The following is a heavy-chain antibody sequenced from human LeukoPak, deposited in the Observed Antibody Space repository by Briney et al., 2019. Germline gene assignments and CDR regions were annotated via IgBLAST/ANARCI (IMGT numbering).Heavy chain of an antibody. V-gene: IGHV3-48*04. Sequence: GGSLRLSCAVSGFTFSSYSMTWVRQAPGKGLEWVSYISSTSSTVYYADSVKGRFTISRDNSKNSLYLQMNSLRTEDTALYYCAKDAPRYATYYYMDVWGKGTTVTISS. CDR2: ISSTSSTV. J-gene: IGHJ6*03. CDR3: AKDAPRYATYYYMDV. D-gene: IGHD3-16*01. CDR1: GFTFSSYS.